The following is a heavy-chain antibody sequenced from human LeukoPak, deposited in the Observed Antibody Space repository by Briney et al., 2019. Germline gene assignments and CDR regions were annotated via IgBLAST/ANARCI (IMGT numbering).Heavy chain of an antibody. D-gene: IGHD6-13*01. Sequence: PSETLSLTCTVSGGSISSSSYYWGWIRQPPGKGLEWIGSIYYSGSTYYNPSLKSRVTISVDTSKNQFSLKLSSVTAADTAVYYCAIHEDSSSWSSIGPFDYWGQGTLVTVSS. CDR3: AIHEDSSSWSSIGPFDY. J-gene: IGHJ4*02. V-gene: IGHV4-39*01. CDR2: IYYSGST. CDR1: GGSISSSSYY.